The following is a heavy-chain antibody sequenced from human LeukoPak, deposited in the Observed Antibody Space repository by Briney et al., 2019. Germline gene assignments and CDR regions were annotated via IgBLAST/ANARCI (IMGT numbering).Heavy chain of an antibody. CDR1: GFTFTSYY. J-gene: IGHJ4*02. D-gene: IGHD1-14*01. CDR2: IKSKTDGGTT. V-gene: IGHV3-15*01. CDR3: STHHKGY. Sequence: GGSLRLSCAASGFTFTSYYMHWVRQAPGKGLEWVGRIKSKTDGGTTDYAAPVKGRFTISRDDSKNTLYMQMNSLKTEDTAVYYCSTHHKGYWGQGTLVTVSS.